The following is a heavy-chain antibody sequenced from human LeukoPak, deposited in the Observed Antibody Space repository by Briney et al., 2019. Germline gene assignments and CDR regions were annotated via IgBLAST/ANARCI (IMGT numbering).Heavy chain of an antibody. CDR1: GFTFSSYG. J-gene: IGHJ4*02. V-gene: IGHV3-30*02. D-gene: IGHD5-18*01. CDR2: IRYDGSNK. Sequence: GGSLRLSCAASGFTFSSYGMHWVRQAPGKGLEWVAFIRYDGSNKYYADSVKGRFTISRDNSKYTLYLQMNSLRAEDTAVYYCAKDGTWIQLWPDRGGFDYWGQGTLVTVSS. CDR3: AKDGTWIQLWPDRGGFDY.